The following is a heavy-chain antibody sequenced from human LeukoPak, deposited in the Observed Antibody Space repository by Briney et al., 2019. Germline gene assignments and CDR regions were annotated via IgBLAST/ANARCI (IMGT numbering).Heavy chain of an antibody. CDR2: IYHSGST. V-gene: IGHV4-30-2*01. CDR3: ARGMPPDY. D-gene: IGHD2-2*01. J-gene: IGHJ4*02. Sequence: PSQTLSLTCTVSGGSISSGGYYWSWIRQPPGKGLEWIGYIYHSGSTYYNPSLKSRVTISVDRSKNQFSLKLSSVTAADTAVYYCARGMPPDYWGQGTLVTVSS. CDR1: GGSISSGGYY.